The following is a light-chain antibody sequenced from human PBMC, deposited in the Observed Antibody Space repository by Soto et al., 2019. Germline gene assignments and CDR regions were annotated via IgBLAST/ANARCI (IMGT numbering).Light chain of an antibody. CDR2: EGG. CDR1: SSDVGSYGR. CDR3: CSYANNNGVV. Sequence: QSALTQPASVSGSPGQSITISCTGTSSDVGSYGRVSWYQQHPGKTPKLMIYEGGKRPSGVSNRFSGSKSGNTASLTISGLQAEDEADYYCCSYANNNGVVFGGGTKLTVL. V-gene: IGLV2-23*01. J-gene: IGLJ2*01.